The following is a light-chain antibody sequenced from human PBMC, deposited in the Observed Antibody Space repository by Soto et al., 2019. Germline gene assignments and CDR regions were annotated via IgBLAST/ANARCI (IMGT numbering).Light chain of an antibody. CDR2: SAS. J-gene: IGKJ1*01. V-gene: IGKV3-15*01. Sequence: EIVMTQSPATLSVSPGERATLSCRASQSVSSNLAWYQQKPGQAPRLLIYSASTRAIGIPARFSGSGSGTEFTLTISSLQSEDFALYYCQQYNDWPPWTFGQGTKVEI. CDR3: QQYNDWPPWT. CDR1: QSVSSN.